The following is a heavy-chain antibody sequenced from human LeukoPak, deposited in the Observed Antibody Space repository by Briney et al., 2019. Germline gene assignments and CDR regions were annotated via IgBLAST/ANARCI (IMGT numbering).Heavy chain of an antibody. CDR3: ARGLRSSSRFQH. Sequence: PSETLSLTCAVYGGSFSGYYWSWIRQPPGKGLEWIGEINHSGSTNYNPSLKSRVTISVDTSKNQFSLKLSSVTAADTAVCYCARGLRSSSRFQHWGQGTLVTVSS. J-gene: IGHJ1*01. CDR2: INHSGST. D-gene: IGHD6-13*01. V-gene: IGHV4-34*01. CDR1: GGSFSGYY.